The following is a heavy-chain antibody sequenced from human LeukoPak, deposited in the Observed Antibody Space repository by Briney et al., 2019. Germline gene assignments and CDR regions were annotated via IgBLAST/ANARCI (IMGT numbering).Heavy chain of an antibody. J-gene: IGHJ4*02. Sequence: GGSLRLSCAASGLTFSDHYMSWVRQAPGKGLEWVSVIYSAGSTFYADSVKGRFTISRDNSKNMVHLQMNSLRAEDTAVYFCARDRAYSYGYAFYFENWGQGTLVTVSS. CDR3: ARDRAYSYGYAFYFEN. CDR2: IYSAGST. D-gene: IGHD5-18*01. CDR1: GLTFSDHY. V-gene: IGHV3-66*01.